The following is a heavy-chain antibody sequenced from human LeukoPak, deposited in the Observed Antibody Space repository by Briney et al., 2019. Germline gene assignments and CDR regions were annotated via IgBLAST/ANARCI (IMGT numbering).Heavy chain of an antibody. D-gene: IGHD5-24*01. V-gene: IGHV4-4*07. CDR3: ARVEMAQFSPSDAFDI. Sequence: SETLSLTCTVSGASISSYHYNWIRQTAGRGLEWIGSLYISGSTDYNPSLKSRAIISVDTSTNQFSLKLSSVTAADTAVYYCARVEMAQFSPSDAFDIWGQGTMVTVSS. CDR1: GASISSYH. J-gene: IGHJ3*02. CDR2: LYISGST.